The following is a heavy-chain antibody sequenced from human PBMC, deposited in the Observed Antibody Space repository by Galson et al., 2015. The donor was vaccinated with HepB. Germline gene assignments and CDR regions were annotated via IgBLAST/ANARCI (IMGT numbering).Heavy chain of an antibody. Sequence: SLRLSCAASGFTFSSYSMNWVRQAPGKGLEWVSYISSSSSTIYYADSVKGRFTISRDNAKNSLYLQMNSLRAEDTAVYYCASRSHDYGDSPGHFDYWGQGTLVTVSS. CDR2: ISSSSSTI. V-gene: IGHV3-48*01. CDR3: ASRSHDYGDSPGHFDY. D-gene: IGHD4-17*01. J-gene: IGHJ4*02. CDR1: GFTFSSYS.